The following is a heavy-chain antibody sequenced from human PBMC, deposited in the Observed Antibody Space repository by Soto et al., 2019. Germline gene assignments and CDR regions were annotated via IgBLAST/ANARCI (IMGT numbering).Heavy chain of an antibody. CDR3: ARHFSADRNWFDP. J-gene: IGHJ5*02. V-gene: IGHV4-39*01. CDR1: GSSISSSSYY. D-gene: IGHD3-3*02. Sequence: SETLSLTCTVSGSSISSSSYYWGWIRQPPGKGLEWIGSIYYSGSTYYNPSLKSRATISVDTSKNQFSLKLSSVTAADTAVYYCARHFSADRNWFDPWGQGTLVTVSS. CDR2: IYYSGST.